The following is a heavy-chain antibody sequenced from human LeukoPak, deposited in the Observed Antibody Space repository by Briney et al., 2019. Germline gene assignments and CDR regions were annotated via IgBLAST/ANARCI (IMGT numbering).Heavy chain of an antibody. J-gene: IGHJ4*02. CDR3: ATIRGGCSSTSCYFEN. V-gene: IGHV4-4*02. D-gene: IGHD2-2*01. CDR1: GDSLSSSIW. CDR2: TYHSGST. Sequence: SGTLSLTCAVSGDSLSSSIWWTWVRQPPGKGLEWIGETYHSGSTNYNPSLKSRVAIPIDNSKNQFSLKLTSVTAADTAIYYCATIRGGCSSTSCYFENWGQGTLVTVSS.